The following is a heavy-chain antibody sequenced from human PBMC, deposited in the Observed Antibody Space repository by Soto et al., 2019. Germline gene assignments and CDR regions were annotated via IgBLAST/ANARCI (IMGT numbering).Heavy chain of an antibody. CDR2: IIPIFGTA. V-gene: IGHV1-69*13. Sequence: SVKVSCKASGGTFSSYAISWVRQAPGQGLEWMGGIIPIFGTANYAQKFQGRVTITADESTSTAYMELSSLRSDDTAVYYCARDRVMLGSTSEYYFDYWGQGALVTVSS. D-gene: IGHD3-16*01. J-gene: IGHJ4*02. CDR3: ARDRVMLGSTSEYYFDY. CDR1: GGTFSSYA.